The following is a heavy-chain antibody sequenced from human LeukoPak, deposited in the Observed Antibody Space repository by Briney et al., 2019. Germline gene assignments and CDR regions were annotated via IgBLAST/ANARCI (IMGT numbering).Heavy chain of an antibody. CDR3: ATETNGRHYDC. CDR2: IGPTGSDR. D-gene: IGHD1-14*01. J-gene: IGHJ4*02. Sequence: GGSLRLSCAASGFTFSSYAMSWVRQAPGKGLEWVASIGPTGSDRYHADSIKGRFTISRDNANNFLYLQMNSLRAEDTAVYYCATETNGRHYDCWGQGTLLTVSS. CDR1: GFTFSSYA. V-gene: IGHV3-21*06.